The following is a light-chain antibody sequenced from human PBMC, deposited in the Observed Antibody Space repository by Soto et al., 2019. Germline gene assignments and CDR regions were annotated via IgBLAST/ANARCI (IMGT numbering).Light chain of an antibody. J-gene: IGLJ2*01. CDR3: ATWDSSLIAGV. CDR1: SSNIGNNY. CDR2: DNN. Sequence: QSVLTQPPSVSAAPGQKVTISCSGSSSNIGNNYVSWYQHLPGTAPKLLIYDNNKRPLGIPDRFSGTKSGTSATLGITGLQTGDEAHYYCATWDSSLIAGVFGGGTKLTVL. V-gene: IGLV1-51*01.